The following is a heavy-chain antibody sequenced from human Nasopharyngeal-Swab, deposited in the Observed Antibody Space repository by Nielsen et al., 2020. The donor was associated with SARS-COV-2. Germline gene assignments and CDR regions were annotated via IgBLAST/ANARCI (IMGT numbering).Heavy chain of an antibody. CDR2: INAGRGNT. J-gene: IGHJ4*02. D-gene: IGHD6-19*01. CDR3: AGVPAVAASRIDY. V-gene: IGHV1-3*01. Sequence: WVRQAPGQRPEFMGWINAGRGNTYYSQKFQGRVRISRDTSANTVYMELSRLRSADTAVYYCAGVPAVAASRIDYWGQGTLVTVSS.